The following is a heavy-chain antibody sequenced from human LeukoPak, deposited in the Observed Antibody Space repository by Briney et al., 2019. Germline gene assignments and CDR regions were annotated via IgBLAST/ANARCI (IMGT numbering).Heavy chain of an antibody. V-gene: IGHV1-69*06. D-gene: IGHD5-24*01. CDR2: IIPTFGTA. J-gene: IGHJ4*02. CDR1: GGTFSSYA. CDR3: ARGIALSRDGYNDFDY. Sequence: GASVKVSCKASGGTFSSYAISWVRQAPGQGLEWMGGIIPTFGTANYAQKFQGRVTITADKSTSTAYMELSSLRSEDTAVYYCARGIALSRDGYNDFDYWGQGTLVTVSS.